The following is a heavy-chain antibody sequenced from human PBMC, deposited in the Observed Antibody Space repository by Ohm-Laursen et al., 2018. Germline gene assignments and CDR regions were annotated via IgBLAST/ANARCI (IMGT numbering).Heavy chain of an antibody. V-gene: IGHV1-2*02. CDR1: GYTFTGYY. CDR3: ARDRAAMNCGGDCYYAMDV. Sequence: ASVKVSCKASGYTFTGYYLHWVRQAPGQGLEWMGWIKSNSGDTKYAQKFKDRVTMTSDTSITTAYMELSRLRSDDTALYYCARDRAAMNCGGDCYYAMDVWGQGTTVTVSS. CDR2: IKSNSGDT. J-gene: IGHJ6*02. D-gene: IGHD2-21*01.